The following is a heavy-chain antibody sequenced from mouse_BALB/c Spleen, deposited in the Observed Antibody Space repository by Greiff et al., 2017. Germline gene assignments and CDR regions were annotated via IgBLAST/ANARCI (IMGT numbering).Heavy chain of an antibody. CDR2: ISNGGGST. J-gene: IGHJ4*01. D-gene: IGHD1-1*01. V-gene: IGHV5-12-2*01. CDR1: GFTFSSYT. CDR3: ARNYYGSHAMDY. Sequence: EVKLMESGGGLVQPGGSRKLSCAASGFTFSSYTMSWVRQTPEKRLEWVAYISNGGGSTYYPDTVKGRFTISRDNAKNTLYLQMSSLKSEDTAMYYCARNYYGSHAMDYWGQGTSVTVSS.